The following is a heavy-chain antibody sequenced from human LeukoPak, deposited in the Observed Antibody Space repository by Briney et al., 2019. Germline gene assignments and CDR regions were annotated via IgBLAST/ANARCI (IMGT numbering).Heavy chain of an antibody. Sequence: GGSLRLSCAASGFTFSTYAMSWVRQAPGKGLEWVSAISGSGGSTYYADSVKGRFTSSRDNSKNTLYLQMNSLRAEDTAVYYCAKAPSGWHRYCFDYWGQGTLVTVSS. CDR1: GFTFSTYA. CDR3: AKAPSGWHRYCFDY. D-gene: IGHD6-19*01. V-gene: IGHV3-23*01. J-gene: IGHJ4*02. CDR2: ISGSGGST.